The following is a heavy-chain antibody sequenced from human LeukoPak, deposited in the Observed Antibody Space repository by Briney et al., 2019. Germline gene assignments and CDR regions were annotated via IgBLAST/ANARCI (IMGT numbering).Heavy chain of an antibody. CDR2: IYYSGST. CDR1: GGSISSYY. V-gene: IGHV4-59*01. Sequence: PSETLSLTCTVSGGSISSYYWSWIRKPPGKGRVWIGYIYYSGSTNYNPSLKSRVTIPVATPKNQFSLKLTSVTAADTVVYYCATTGVVATSYFFDDWGQGILVTVSS. CDR3: ATTGVVATSYFFDD. D-gene: IGHD5-12*01. J-gene: IGHJ4*02.